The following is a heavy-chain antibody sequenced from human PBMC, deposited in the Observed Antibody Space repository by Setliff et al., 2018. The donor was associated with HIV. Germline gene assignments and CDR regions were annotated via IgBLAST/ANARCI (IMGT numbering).Heavy chain of an antibody. V-gene: IGHV4-39*07. J-gene: IGHJ4*02. CDR3: ARGPPFDY. CDR1: GGSFIGSSFQ. CDR2: IAYSGTTMYF. Sequence: PSETLSLTCNVSGGSFIGSSFQSTWIRQAPGRGLEWIGDIAYSGTTMYFNYNPSLESRLSLSEDTSRHQFSLKLTSVTADDPGIYYCARGPPFDYWGQGLLVTVSS.